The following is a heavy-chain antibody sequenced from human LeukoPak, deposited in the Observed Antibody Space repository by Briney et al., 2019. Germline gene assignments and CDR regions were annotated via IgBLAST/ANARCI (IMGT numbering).Heavy chain of an antibody. V-gene: IGHV3-23*01. CDR1: GFTFSSYT. J-gene: IGHJ4*02. CDR3: GKDGRSSTPGY. CDR2: ISAGGGST. D-gene: IGHD2-2*01. Sequence: GGSLRLSCVISGFTFSSYTMSWVRQAPGKGLEWVSGISAGGGSTYHADSVKGRFTISRDNSKNTLFLQMNSLRAEDTAVYYCGKDGRSSTPGYWGQGTLVTVSS.